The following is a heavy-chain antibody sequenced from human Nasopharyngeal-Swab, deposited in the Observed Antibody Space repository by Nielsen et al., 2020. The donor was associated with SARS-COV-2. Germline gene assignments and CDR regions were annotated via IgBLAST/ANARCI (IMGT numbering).Heavy chain of an antibody. CDR1: GYTLTELS. J-gene: IGHJ4*02. D-gene: IGHD3-3*01. Sequence: ASVKVSCKVSGYTLTELSMHWVRQAPGKGLEWMGGFDPEDGETIYAQKFQGRVTMTEDTSTDTAYMELSSLRSEDTVVYYCATSYAIFGVVTPFDYWGQGTLVTVSS. CDR2: FDPEDGET. V-gene: IGHV1-24*01. CDR3: ATSYAIFGVVTPFDY.